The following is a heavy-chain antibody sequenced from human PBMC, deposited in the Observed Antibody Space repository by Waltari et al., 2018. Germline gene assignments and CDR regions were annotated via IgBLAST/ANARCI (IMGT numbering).Heavy chain of an antibody. CDR3: NAGYGAD. CDR1: GLTFDNYA. CDR2: ISGDGEDT. V-gene: IGHV3-23*01. Sequence: EVQLLESGGALVQPGGSLRLSCAASGLTFDNYAMTWVRQRPGKGLECVSVISGDGEDTHYAAPVKGQFTISRDNSKKKLYLQMNSLRDEDTAIYYCNAGYGADWGRGTLVTVSS. D-gene: IGHD5-18*01. J-gene: IGHJ4*02.